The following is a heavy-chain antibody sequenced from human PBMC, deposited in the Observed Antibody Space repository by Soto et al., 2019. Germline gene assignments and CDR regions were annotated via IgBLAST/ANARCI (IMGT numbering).Heavy chain of an antibody. D-gene: IGHD3-22*01. V-gene: IGHV3-23*01. CDR3: AKDPSYYDSSGYYLVQSY. CDR2: ISGSGLNK. Sequence: GGSLRLSCAASGSTFENFGMSWVRQAPGKGLEWISSISGSGLNKYYADSVKGRFTISRDNSKNTVYLELSNLRAEDTAVYHCAKDPSYYDSSGYYLVQSYWGQGTLVTVSS. J-gene: IGHJ4*02. CDR1: GSTFENFG.